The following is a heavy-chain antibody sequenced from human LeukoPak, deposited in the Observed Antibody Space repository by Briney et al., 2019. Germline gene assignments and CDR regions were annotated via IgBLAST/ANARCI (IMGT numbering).Heavy chain of an antibody. D-gene: IGHD6-6*01. CDR2: IYHSGST. J-gene: IGHJ5*02. V-gene: IGHV4-4*02. Sequence: SETLSLTCAVSGGSISTNNWWTWVRQPPGKGLEWIGEIYHSGSTNHNPSLKSRVTMSVDKSKNQFSLKLSSATAADTAVYYCAKGDSSSSGNWFDPWGQGTLVIVSS. CDR1: GGSISTNNW. CDR3: AKGDSSSSGNWFDP.